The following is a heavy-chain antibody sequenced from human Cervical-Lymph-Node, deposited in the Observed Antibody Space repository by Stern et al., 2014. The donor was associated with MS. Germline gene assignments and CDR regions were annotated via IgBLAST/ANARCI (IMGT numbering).Heavy chain of an antibody. CDR2: INRDGSST. J-gene: IGHJ5*02. V-gene: IGHV3-74*02. CDR1: GFTFSSYW. D-gene: IGHD4-17*01. Sequence: QLVQSGGGLVQPGGSLRLSCKASGFTFSSYWMHWVRQAPGKGLVWVSHINRDGSSTTYADSVKGRFTISRDNAKNTLYLQMNSLRAEDTAVYYCARALEDYGDYPNWFDPWGQGTLVTVSS. CDR3: ARALEDYGDYPNWFDP.